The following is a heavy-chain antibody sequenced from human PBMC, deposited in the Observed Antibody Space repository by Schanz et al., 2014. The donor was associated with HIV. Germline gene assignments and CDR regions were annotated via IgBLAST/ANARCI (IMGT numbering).Heavy chain of an antibody. Sequence: VQLLESGGGVVQPGGSLRLSCVGSGFAMSWVRQAPGKGLEWVAVISYDGSNKYYADSVKGRFTISRDNSKNTLYLQMNSLRAEDTAVYYCARDDCSGGSCYSNYYYGMDVWGQGTTVTVSS. CDR2: ISYDGSNK. J-gene: IGHJ6*02. CDR1: GFAMS. D-gene: IGHD2-15*01. CDR3: ARDDCSGGSCYSNYYYGMDV. V-gene: IGHV3-30-3*01.